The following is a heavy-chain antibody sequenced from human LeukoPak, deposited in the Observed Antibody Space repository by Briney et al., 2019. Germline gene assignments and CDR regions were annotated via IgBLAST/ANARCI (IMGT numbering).Heavy chain of an antibody. Sequence: SETLSLTCAVYGGSFSGYYWSWIRQPPGKGPEWIGEINHSGSTNYNPSLKSRVTISVDTSKNQFSLKLSSVTAADTAVYYCARSLGSLVPAAIKGWFDPWGQGTLVTVSS. V-gene: IGHV4-34*01. J-gene: IGHJ5*02. CDR2: INHSGST. CDR3: ARSLGSLVPAAIKGWFDP. D-gene: IGHD2-2*02. CDR1: GGSFSGYY.